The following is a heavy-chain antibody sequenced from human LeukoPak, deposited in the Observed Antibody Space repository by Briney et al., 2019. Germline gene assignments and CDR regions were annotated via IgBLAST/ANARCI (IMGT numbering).Heavy chain of an antibody. J-gene: IGHJ4*02. V-gene: IGHV1-2*02. CDR3: ARGAVSGTYRYLY. Sequence: ASVTVSCKASGYTFSGYQIHWVRQAPGQGLEWMGWINPNSGDTKYAQKFQGRVTMTSDTSTSTVYMELSRLSSDGTAVYSCARGAVSGTYRYLYWGQGTLVTVSS. D-gene: IGHD3-16*02. CDR2: INPNSGDT. CDR1: GYTFSGYQ.